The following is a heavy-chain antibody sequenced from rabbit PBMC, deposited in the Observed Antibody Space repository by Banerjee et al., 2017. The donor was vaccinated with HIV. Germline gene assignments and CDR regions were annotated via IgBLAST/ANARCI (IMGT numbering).Heavy chain of an antibody. CDR1: GFSFSSSYW. Sequence: QEQLEESGGDLVKPEGSLTLTCTASGFSFSSSYWICWVRQAPGKGLEWIACIDAGSSGSTYYASWAKGRFTISKTSSTTVTLQMTSLTAANTATYFCARDLAGVTGWNFGLWGQGTLVTVS. D-gene: IGHD4-1*01. V-gene: IGHV1S45*01. CDR3: ARDLAGVTGWNFGL. CDR2: IDAGSSGST. J-gene: IGHJ3*01.